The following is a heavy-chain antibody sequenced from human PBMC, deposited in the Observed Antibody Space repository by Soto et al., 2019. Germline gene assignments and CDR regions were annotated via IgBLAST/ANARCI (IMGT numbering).Heavy chain of an antibody. CDR2: IKSKTDGGTT. CDR1: GFTFSNAW. D-gene: IGHD2-2*01. CDR3: TLNNPIKPPVQLLLGYYMDV. J-gene: IGHJ6*03. V-gene: IGHV3-15*01. Sequence: GGSLRLSCAASGFTFSNAWMSWVRQAPGKGLEWVGRIKSKTDGGTTDYAAPVKGRFTISRDDSKNTLYLQMNSLKTEDTAVYYCTLNNPIKPPVQLLLGYYMDVWGKGTTVTVSS.